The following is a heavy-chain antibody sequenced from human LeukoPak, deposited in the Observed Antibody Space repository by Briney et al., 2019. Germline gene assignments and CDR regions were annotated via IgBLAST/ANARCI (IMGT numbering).Heavy chain of an antibody. Sequence: PSETLSLTCTVSGGSISSHYWSWFRLPPGKGLEWIGQISYSGLTKFHPALKSRVIISDDTSKNQISENLNSVTAADTAFYYCARHRAIAGPFDLWGQGTLVTVSS. CDR1: GGSISSHY. V-gene: IGHV4-59*08. CDR3: ARHRAIAGPFDL. D-gene: IGHD6-19*01. J-gene: IGHJ4*02. CDR2: ISYSGLT.